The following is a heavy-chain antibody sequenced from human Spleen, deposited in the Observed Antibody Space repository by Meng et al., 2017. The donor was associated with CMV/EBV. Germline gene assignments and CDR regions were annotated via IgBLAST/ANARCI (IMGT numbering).Heavy chain of an antibody. Sequence: SRYTFTSYDINWVRQATGQGLEWMGWINPNNANTGYAQNFQGRVTMTSDTSKSTAYMELSSLRSEDTAVYYCARHPGGSYYGPLDPWGQGTLVTVSS. D-gene: IGHD1-26*01. CDR3: ARHPGGSYYGPLDP. CDR2: INPNNANT. V-gene: IGHV1-8*01. CDR1: RYTFTSYD. J-gene: IGHJ5*02.